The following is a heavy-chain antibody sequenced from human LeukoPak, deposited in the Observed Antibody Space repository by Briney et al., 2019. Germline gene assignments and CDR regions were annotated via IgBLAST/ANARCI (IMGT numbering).Heavy chain of an antibody. V-gene: IGHV3-48*04. CDR3: ARDEIIAAAGYFDY. Sequence: GGSLRLSCAASGFTFSSYSMTWVRQAPGKGLEWVSYISSSSSTIYYADSVKGRFTISRDNAKNSLYLQMNSLRAEDTAVYYCARDEIIAAAGYFDYWGQGTLVTVSS. CDR1: GFTFSSYS. D-gene: IGHD6-13*01. J-gene: IGHJ4*02. CDR2: ISSSSSTI.